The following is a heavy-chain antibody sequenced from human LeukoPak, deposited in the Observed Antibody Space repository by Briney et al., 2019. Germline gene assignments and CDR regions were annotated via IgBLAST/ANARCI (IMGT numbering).Heavy chain of an antibody. Sequence: ASVKVSCKASGGTFSSYAISWVRQAPGQGLEWMGRIIPIFGTANYAQKFQGRVTIITDESTSTACMELSSLRSEDTAVYYCARAYCGGDCYGAGYYYMDVWGKGTTVTVS. CDR2: IIPIFGTA. CDR1: GGTFSSYA. J-gene: IGHJ6*03. V-gene: IGHV1-69*05. D-gene: IGHD2-21*02. CDR3: ARAYCGGDCYGAGYYYMDV.